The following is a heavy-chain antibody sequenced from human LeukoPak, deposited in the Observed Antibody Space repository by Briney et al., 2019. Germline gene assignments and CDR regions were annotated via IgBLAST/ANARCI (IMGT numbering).Heavy chain of an antibody. CDR3: ARNYDILTRSPYYYYGMDV. Sequence: GGSLRLSCAASGFTFSSYGMHWVRQAPGKGLEWVAVIWYDGSNKYYADSVKGRFTISRDNSKNTLYLQMNSLRAEDTAVYYCARNYDILTRSPYYYYGMDVWSQGTTVTVSS. CDR1: GFTFSSYG. J-gene: IGHJ6*02. D-gene: IGHD3-9*01. CDR2: IWYDGSNK. V-gene: IGHV3-33*01.